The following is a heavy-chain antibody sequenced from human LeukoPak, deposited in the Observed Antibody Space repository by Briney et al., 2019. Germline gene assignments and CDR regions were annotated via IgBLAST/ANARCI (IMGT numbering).Heavy chain of an antibody. CDR3: AREGFGELSQFDY. D-gene: IGHD3-10*01. CDR1: GGSFSGDY. J-gene: IGHJ4*02. CDR2: INHSGRT. Sequence: SETLSLTCVVYGGSFSGDYWSWIRQPPGRGLEWIGEINHSGRTNYNPSLKSRVTISVDTSKNQFSLKLSSVTAADTAVYYCAREGFGELSQFDYWGQGTLVTVS. V-gene: IGHV4-34*01.